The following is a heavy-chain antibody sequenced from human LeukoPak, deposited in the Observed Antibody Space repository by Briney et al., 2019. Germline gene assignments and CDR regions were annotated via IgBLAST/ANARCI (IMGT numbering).Heavy chain of an antibody. J-gene: IGHJ4*02. V-gene: IGHV3-66*01. Sequence: PGGSLRLSCTASGFTVSLNYMSWVRQAPGKGLEWVSVIYSGGDTDYTDSVKGRFTISRDNSKNILYLQMNSLRAEDTAVYYCATIAPAGISTVYWGQGTLVTVSS. CDR2: IYSGGDT. D-gene: IGHD6-13*01. CDR1: GFTVSLNY. CDR3: ATIAPAGISTVY.